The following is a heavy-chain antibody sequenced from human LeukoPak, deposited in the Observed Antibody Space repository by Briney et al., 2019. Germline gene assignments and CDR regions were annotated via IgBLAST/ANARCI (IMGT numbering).Heavy chain of an antibody. V-gene: IGHV3-21*01. J-gene: IGHJ4*02. CDR3: ARDRVVPFDY. D-gene: IGHD2-15*01. Sequence: PGGSLRLSCAASGFTSSSYSMNWVRQAPGKGLEWVSSISSSSSYVYYADSVKGRFTISRDNAKNSLYLQMNSLRAEDTAVYYCARDRVVPFDYWGQGALVTVSS. CDR2: ISSSSSYV. CDR1: GFTSSSYS.